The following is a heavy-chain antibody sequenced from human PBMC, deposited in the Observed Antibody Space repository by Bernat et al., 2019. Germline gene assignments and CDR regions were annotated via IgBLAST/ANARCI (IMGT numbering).Heavy chain of an antibody. V-gene: IGHV4-31*03. CDR2: IYYTGST. J-gene: IGHJ4*02. Sequence: QVQLQESGPGLVKPSQTLSLTCTVSGGSISSGNYYWTWIRQHPGKGLEWIGYIYYTGSTYYNPSLKSRLTISVDTSKNQFSLKLTSVTAADTAVYFCARGPNWNLPYYFDSWGQGTLVTVSS. CDR1: GGSISSGNYY. D-gene: IGHD1-20*01. CDR3: ARGPNWNLPYYFDS.